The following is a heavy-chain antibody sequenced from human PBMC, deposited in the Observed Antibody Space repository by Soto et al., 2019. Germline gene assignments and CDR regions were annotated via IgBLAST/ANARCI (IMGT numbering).Heavy chain of an antibody. J-gene: IGHJ4*02. CDR3: AHFDWFIDY. D-gene: IGHD3-9*01. V-gene: IGHV3-23*01. Sequence: PGGSLRLSCAASGFTFSSYAMSWVRQAPGKGLEWVSAISGSVASTYYADSVKGRFTFSRDNSKNTLYLQMNSLRAEDTAVYYCAHFDWFIDYWGQGTLVTVSS. CDR1: GFTFSSYA. CDR2: ISGSVAST.